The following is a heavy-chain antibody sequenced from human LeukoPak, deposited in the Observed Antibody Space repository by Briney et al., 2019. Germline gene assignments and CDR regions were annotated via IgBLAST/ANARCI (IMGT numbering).Heavy chain of an antibody. Sequence: GGSLRLSCAASGFTFRSFAMSWVRQAPGKGLQWVSAISGSGGSTYYADSVKGRFTISRGNSRNTLYLQMNSLRAEDTAIYYCARDYGDYVWSRTSDYYFDYWGQGTLVTVSS. J-gene: IGHJ4*02. V-gene: IGHV3-23*01. CDR1: GFTFRSFA. CDR2: ISGSGGST. CDR3: ARDYGDYVWSRTSDYYFDY. D-gene: IGHD4-17*01.